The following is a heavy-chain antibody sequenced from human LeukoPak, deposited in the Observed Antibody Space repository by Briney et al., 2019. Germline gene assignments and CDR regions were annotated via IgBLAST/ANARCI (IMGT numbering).Heavy chain of an antibody. J-gene: IGHJ4*02. Sequence: GSLRLSCAASGFSFSTYGLHWVRQAPGKGLEWVAFIRYDGSNKYYADSVKGRFTISRDNSKSTLYLQVNSLRAEDTAVYYCAKDPDYWGQGTLVTVSS. CDR2: IRYDGSNK. CDR3: AKDPDY. V-gene: IGHV3-30*02. CDR1: GFSFSTYG.